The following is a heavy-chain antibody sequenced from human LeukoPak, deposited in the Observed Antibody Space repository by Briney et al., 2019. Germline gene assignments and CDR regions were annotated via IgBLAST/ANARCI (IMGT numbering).Heavy chain of an antibody. D-gene: IGHD4-11*01. Sequence: GGSLRLSCVGSGFTFSNYGMSWVRQAPGKGLEWVSAISGSGGSTYYADSVRGRFTISRDNSKNTLYLQMNSLRAEDTAVYYCAKERSPVTDPYSDYWGQGTLVTVSS. V-gene: IGHV3-23*01. CDR3: AKERSPVTDPYSDY. CDR1: GFTFSNYG. CDR2: ISGSGGST. J-gene: IGHJ4*02.